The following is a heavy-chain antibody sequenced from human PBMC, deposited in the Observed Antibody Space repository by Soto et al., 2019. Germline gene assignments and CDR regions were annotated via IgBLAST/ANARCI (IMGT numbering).Heavy chain of an antibody. CDR1: TFTFTDSRFTFSDYY. Sequence: GGSLRLSCAASTFTFTDSRFTFSDYYINWIRQGPGKGLEWLATISSSGTTTFYAESVKGRFTISRDNAKNSVFLQMNSLGDDDTAVYYCARGDLRFLQGIDSRGQGTLVTVSS. J-gene: IGHJ5*01. CDR2: ISSSGTTT. V-gene: IGHV3-11*01. D-gene: IGHD3-3*01. CDR3: ARGDLRFLQGIDS.